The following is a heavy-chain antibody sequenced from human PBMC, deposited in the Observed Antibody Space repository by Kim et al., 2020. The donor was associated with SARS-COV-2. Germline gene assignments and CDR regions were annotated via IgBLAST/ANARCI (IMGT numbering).Heavy chain of an antibody. CDR2: ISSRAFGATP. CDR1: GFTFVDYA. CDR3: TRNSVAVHFDY. V-gene: IGHV3-49*03. J-gene: IGHJ4*02. Sequence: GGSLRLSCSGSGFTFVDYALSWFRQAPGKRLEWVGFISSRAFGATPQYAASVRGRFTISRDDSRNIAYLQMNSLETEDTAVYYCTRNSVAVHFDYWGQGRLVTVSS. D-gene: IGHD3-10*01.